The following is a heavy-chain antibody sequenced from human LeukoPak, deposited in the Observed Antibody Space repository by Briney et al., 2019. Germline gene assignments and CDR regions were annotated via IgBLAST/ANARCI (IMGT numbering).Heavy chain of an antibody. CDR2: MNPNSGNT. CDR1: GYTFTSYD. Sequence: GASVKVSCKASGYTFTSYDINWVRQATGQGPEWMGWMNPNSGNTGYAQKFQGRVTMTRNTSISTAYMELSSLRSEDTAVYYCARVGGYSGYDYLPDDYWGQGTLVTVSS. CDR3: ARVGGYSGYDYLPDDY. D-gene: IGHD5-12*01. V-gene: IGHV1-8*01. J-gene: IGHJ4*02.